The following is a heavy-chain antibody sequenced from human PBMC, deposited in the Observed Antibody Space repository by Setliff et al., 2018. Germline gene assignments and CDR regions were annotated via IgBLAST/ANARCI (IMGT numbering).Heavy chain of an antibody. D-gene: IGHD3-16*01. Sequence: GGSLRLSCAASGFTFSNDWMSWVRQAPGKGLEWISYISTSSGTRYYADSVKGRFAISRDNSKNTLYMQMNSLRAEDTAVYYCARGGSPYYFDYWGQGTLVTVSS. J-gene: IGHJ4*02. V-gene: IGHV3-48*01. CDR1: GFTFSNDW. CDR2: ISTSSGTR. CDR3: ARGGSPYYFDY.